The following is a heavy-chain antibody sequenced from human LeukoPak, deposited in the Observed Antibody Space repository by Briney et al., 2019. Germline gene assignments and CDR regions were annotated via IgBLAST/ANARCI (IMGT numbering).Heavy chain of an antibody. J-gene: IGHJ4*02. CDR1: GDSVSSGSYY. CDR2: IYYSGST. V-gene: IGHV4-61*01. CDR3: ARLQQWLPRDY. Sequence: PSETLSLTCTVSGDSVSSGSYYWSWIRQPPGKGLEWIGYIYYSGSTNYNPSLKSRVTISVDTSKNQFSLKLSSVTAADTAVYYCARLQQWLPRDYWGQGTLVIVSS. D-gene: IGHD6-19*01.